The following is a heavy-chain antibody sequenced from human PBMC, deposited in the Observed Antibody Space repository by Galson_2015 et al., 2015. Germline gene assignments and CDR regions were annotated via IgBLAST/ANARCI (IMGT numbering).Heavy chain of an antibody. V-gene: IGHV3-30*03. Sequence: SLRLSCAASGFTFSSYGMHWVRQAPGKGLEWVAVISYDGSNKYYADSVKGRFTISRDNSKNTLYLQMNSLRVEDTAVYYCATDGSYYDYWGQGTLVTVSS. CDR2: ISYDGSNK. J-gene: IGHJ4*02. CDR1: GFTFSSYG. D-gene: IGHD1-26*01. CDR3: ATDGSYYDY.